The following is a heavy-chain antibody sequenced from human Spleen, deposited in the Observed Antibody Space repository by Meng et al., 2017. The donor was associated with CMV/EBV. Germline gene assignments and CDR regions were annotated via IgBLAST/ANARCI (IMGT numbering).Heavy chain of an antibody. CDR3: ARLTASIHYSDDL. CDR1: GFTFSSYS. J-gene: IGHJ5*02. D-gene: IGHD2-21*01. V-gene: IGHV3-74*01. CDR2: IDRDGAVT. Sequence: GGSLRLSCAASGFTFSSYSMNWVRQAPGKGLEWVSRIDRDGAVTNYADSVKGRFITSRDNGKNTVSLEMNSLRVEDTAVYFCARLTASIHYSDDLWGRGTLVTVSS.